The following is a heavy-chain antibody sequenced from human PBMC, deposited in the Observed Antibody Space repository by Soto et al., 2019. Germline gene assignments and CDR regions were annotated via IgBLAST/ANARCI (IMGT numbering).Heavy chain of an antibody. CDR1: GFTFSSYA. V-gene: IGHV3-64*04. CDR3: ARDNWNSY. J-gene: IGHJ4*02. CDR2: INSNGSAT. D-gene: IGHD1-1*01. Sequence: GGSLRLSCSASGFTFSSYAMHWVRQAPGKGLECVSAINSNGSATNYADSVKGRFTISRDNAKNTLFLQMNTLRVDDTAVYYCARDNWNSYWGQGTLVTVS.